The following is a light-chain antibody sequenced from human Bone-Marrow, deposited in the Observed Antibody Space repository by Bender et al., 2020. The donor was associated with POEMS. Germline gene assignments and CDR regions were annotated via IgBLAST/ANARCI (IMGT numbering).Light chain of an antibody. CDR3: QAWDDNNVI. V-gene: IGLV3-1*01. Sequence: SYGLTQPPSVSVSPGQTASIACSGEKLGDKFASWYQHKAGQSPLLVIYQDVRRPSGIPDRFSGSSSGNTATLTISAAQALDEADYYCQAWDDNNVIFGGGTKLTVL. CDR1: KLGDKF. CDR2: QDV. J-gene: IGLJ2*01.